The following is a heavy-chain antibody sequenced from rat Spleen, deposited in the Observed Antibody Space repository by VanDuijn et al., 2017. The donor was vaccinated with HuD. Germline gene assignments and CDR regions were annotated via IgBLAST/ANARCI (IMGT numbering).Heavy chain of an antibody. CDR2: IVDDGSNT. D-gene: IGHD1-9*01. CDR3: ARPTTGIPFNY. CDR1: GFTFSDYT. J-gene: IGHJ2*01. Sequence: EVQLVESGGGLVQPGRSLKLSCSASGFTFSDYTMAWVRQAPKKGLEWVAAIVDDGSNTFYRDSVKGRVTISRDNAKSTLYLQVDSLRSEDTAIYYCARPTTGIPFNYWGQGVMVTVSS. V-gene: IGHV5-17*01.